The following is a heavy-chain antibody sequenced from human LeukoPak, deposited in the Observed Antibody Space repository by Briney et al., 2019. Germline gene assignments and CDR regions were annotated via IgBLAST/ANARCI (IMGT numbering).Heavy chain of an antibody. J-gene: IGHJ4*02. D-gene: IGHD6-13*01. CDR2: IYTSGST. V-gene: IGHV4-61*02. CDR3: AREARVAAAGTAGINFDY. Sequence: PSETLSLTCTVSGGSISSGSYYWSWIRQPAGKGLEWIGRIYTSGSTNYDPSLKSRVTISVDTSKNQFSLKLSSVTAADTAVYYCAREARVAAAGTAGINFDYWGQGSLVTVSS. CDR1: GGSISSGSYY.